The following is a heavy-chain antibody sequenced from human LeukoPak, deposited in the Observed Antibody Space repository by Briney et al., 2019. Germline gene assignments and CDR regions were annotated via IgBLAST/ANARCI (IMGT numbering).Heavy chain of an antibody. J-gene: IGHJ6*02. CDR3: ATANYYYYGMDV. CDR1: GFTFSDHY. V-gene: IGHV3-30-3*01. Sequence: GGSLRLSCAASGFTFSDHYMDWVRQAPGKGLEWVAVISYDGSNKYYADSVKGRFTISRDNSKNTLYLQMNSLRAEDTAVYYCATANYYYYGMDVWGQGTTVTVSS. CDR2: ISYDGSNK.